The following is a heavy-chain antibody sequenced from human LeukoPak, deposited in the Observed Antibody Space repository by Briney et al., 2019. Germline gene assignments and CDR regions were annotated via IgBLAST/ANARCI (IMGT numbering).Heavy chain of an antibody. CDR1: GGSISSGSYY. CDR2: IYTSGST. V-gene: IGHV4-61*02. CDR3: AREGYYDSSGYNVPSFDY. J-gene: IGHJ4*02. Sequence: SQTLSLTCTVSGGSISSGSYYWGWLRQPAGTGMEWIGRIYTSGSTNYNPSLKSRVTISVDTSKNQFSLKLSSVTAADTAVYYCAREGYYDSSGYNVPSFDYWGQGTLVTVSS. D-gene: IGHD3-22*01.